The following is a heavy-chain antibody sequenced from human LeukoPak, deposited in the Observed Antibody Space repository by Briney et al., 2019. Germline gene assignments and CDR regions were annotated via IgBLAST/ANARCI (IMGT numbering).Heavy chain of an antibody. J-gene: IGHJ4*02. CDR2: ISSSSSTI. Sequence: GGSLRLSCAASGFTFSSYSIDWVRQAPGKGLEWLSYISSSSSTIYYADSVKGRFTISRDNAKNSVYLQMNSLRAEDTAVYYCARVWSSGYNKDYWGQGTLVTVSS. D-gene: IGHD3-22*01. V-gene: IGHV3-48*04. CDR3: ARVWSSGYNKDY. CDR1: GFTFSSYS.